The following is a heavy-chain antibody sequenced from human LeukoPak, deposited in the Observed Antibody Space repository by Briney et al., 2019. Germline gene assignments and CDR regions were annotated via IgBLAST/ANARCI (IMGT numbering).Heavy chain of an antibody. CDR1: GFTFSNYW. V-gene: IGHV3-7*05. CDR2: IKQDGSET. Sequence: PGGSLRLSCAASGFTFSNYWMTWVRQAPGKGLEWVANIKQDGSETYYVDSVKGRFTISRDNAKNSLYLQMNSLRAEDTAVYYCARDGGGFDYWGQGTLVTVSS. D-gene: IGHD3-16*01. J-gene: IGHJ4*02. CDR3: ARDGGGFDY.